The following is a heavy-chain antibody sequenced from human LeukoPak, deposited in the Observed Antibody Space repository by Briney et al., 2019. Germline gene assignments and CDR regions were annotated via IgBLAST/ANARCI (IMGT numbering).Heavy chain of an antibody. CDR2: ISYDGSNK. CDR1: GFTFSSYA. D-gene: IGHD1-26*01. Sequence: GGSLRLSCAASGFTFSSYAMHWVRQAPGKGLEWVAVISYDGSNKYYADSVKGRSTISRDNSKNTLYLQMNSLRAEDTAVYYCARGFSANYYYYGMDVWGQGTTVTVSS. V-gene: IGHV3-30*04. J-gene: IGHJ6*02. CDR3: ARGFSANYYYYGMDV.